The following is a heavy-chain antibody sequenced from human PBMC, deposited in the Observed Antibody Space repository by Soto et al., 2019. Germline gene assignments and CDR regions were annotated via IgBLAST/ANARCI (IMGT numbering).Heavy chain of an antibody. CDR3: PTQRQDDYAN. CDR1: GYTFTSYD. CDR2: MNPNSGNK. Sequence: QVQLVQSGAEVKKPGASVKVSCKASGYTFTSYDINWVRQATGQGLEWMGWMNPNSGNKVYAQKFQGRVTITINTDTGTAYMELGSLRPYDKAVYYCPTQRQDDYANWDQGTLVTVSS. V-gene: IGHV1-8*01. D-gene: IGHD4-17*01. J-gene: IGHJ4*01.